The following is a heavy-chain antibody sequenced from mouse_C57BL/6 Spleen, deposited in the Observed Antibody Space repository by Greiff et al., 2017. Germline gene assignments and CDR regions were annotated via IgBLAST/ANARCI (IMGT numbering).Heavy chain of an antibody. CDR3: ARSGRGYDGFDY. V-gene: IGHV1-50*01. Sequence: QVQLQQPGAELVKPGASVKLSCKASGYTFTSYWMQWVKQRPGQGLEWIGEIDPSDSYTNYNQKFKGKATLTVDTSSSTAYMQLSSLTSEDSAVYYCARSGRGYDGFDYWGQGTTLTVSS. CDR2: IDPSDSYT. D-gene: IGHD2-2*01. J-gene: IGHJ2*01. CDR1: GYTFTSYW.